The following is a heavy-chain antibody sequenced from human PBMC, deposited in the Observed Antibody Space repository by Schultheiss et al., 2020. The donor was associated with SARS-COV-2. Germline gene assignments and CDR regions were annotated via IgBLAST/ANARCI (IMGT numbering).Heavy chain of an antibody. CDR2: ISSSGSTI. D-gene: IGHD3-9*01. Sequence: GGSLRLSCAASGFTFSSYEMNWVRQAPGKGLEWVSYISSSGSTIYYADSVKGRFTISRDNAKNSLYLQMNSLRAEDTAVYYCARAGESYDPYDILTGPPNYWGQGTLVTVSS. V-gene: IGHV3-48*03. CDR3: ARAGESYDPYDILTGPPNY. CDR1: GFTFSSYE. J-gene: IGHJ4*02.